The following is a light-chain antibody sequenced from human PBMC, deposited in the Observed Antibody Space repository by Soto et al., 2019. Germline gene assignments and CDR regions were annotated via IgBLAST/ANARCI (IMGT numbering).Light chain of an antibody. V-gene: IGLV2-14*01. Sequence: QSALIQPASVSGSPGQSITISCTGTSNDVGGHNSVCWYQQHPGKVPKLLIYEVTNRPSGVSYRFSGSKSGSTASLTISGLQAEDEGDYYCSSWVTDNNVVFGGGTKVTVL. J-gene: IGLJ3*02. CDR3: SSWVTDNNVV. CDR2: EVT. CDR1: SNDVGGHNS.